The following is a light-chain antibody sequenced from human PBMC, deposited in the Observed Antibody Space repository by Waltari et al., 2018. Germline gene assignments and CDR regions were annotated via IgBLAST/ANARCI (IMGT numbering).Light chain of an antibody. CDR3: ASYISYSTLEL. CDR2: AVS. J-gene: IGLJ3*02. Sequence: QSALTQPASVSGSPGQSISISCTGTSSDVGANNYVSWYQQHPGKAPRLIIFAVSSRPQGVSSRFSGSKSGNTASLTISGLQGEDEAKYYCASYISYSTLELFGGGTSLTVL. CDR1: SSDVGANNY. V-gene: IGLV2-14*03.